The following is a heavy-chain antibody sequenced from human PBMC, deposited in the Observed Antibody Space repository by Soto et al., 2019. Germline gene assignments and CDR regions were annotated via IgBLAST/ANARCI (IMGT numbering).Heavy chain of an antibody. CDR1: GYSFTSYW. CDR3: ARHLTIAVAETHWFDP. D-gene: IGHD6-19*01. V-gene: IGHV5-51*01. J-gene: IGHJ5*02. Sequence: PGESLTISCKCSGYSFTSYWIGLVRQMPGKGLEWMGIIYPGDSDTRYSPSFQGQVTISADKSISTAYLQWSSLKASDTAMYYCARHLTIAVAETHWFDPWGQGTLVTVSS. CDR2: IYPGDSDT.